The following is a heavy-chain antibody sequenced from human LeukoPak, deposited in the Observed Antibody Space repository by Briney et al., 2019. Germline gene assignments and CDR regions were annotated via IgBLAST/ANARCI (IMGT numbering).Heavy chain of an antibody. Sequence: GGSLRLSCAASGFTVSSNYMSWVRQAPGKGLEWVSVIYSGGSTYYADSVKGRFTISRDNSKNTLYLQMNSLRAEDTAVYYCAKDRLALVVVPAADAFDIWGQGTMVTVSS. D-gene: IGHD2-2*01. CDR3: AKDRLALVVVPAADAFDI. CDR1: GFTVSSNY. CDR2: IYSGGST. J-gene: IGHJ3*02. V-gene: IGHV3-53*01.